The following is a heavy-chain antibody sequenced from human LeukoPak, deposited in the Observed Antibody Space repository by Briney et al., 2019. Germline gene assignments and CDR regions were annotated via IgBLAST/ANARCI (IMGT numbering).Heavy chain of an antibody. V-gene: IGHV4-39*01. CDR3: ASYYNVVFDY. CDR2: IYYSGST. CDR1: GGSISSSSYY. Sequence: SETLSLTCTVSGGSISSSSYYWGWIRQPPGKGLEWIGSIYYSGSTYYNPSLKSRVTLSVDTSKNQFSLKLSSVTAADTAVYYCASYYNVVFDYWGQGTLVTVSS. D-gene: IGHD3-10*01. J-gene: IGHJ4*02.